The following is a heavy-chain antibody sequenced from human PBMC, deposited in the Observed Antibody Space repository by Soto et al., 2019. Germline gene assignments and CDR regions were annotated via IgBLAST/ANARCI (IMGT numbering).Heavy chain of an antibody. CDR2: ISPDGRVT. J-gene: IGHJ6*02. Sequence: EVQLVESGGGSVQPGGSLRLSWAASGSTVSGHWMHWVRQEPGRGLVWVSLISPDGRVTTYADSGQGRFPISRDNAKNTLTLQMNSLSAEDTAVYYCARGINYAMDVWGQGTTVTVSS. CDR3: ARGINYAMDV. V-gene: IGHV3-74*01. CDR1: GSTVSGHW.